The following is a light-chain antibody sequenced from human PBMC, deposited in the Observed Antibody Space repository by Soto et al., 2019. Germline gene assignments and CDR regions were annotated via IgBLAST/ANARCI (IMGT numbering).Light chain of an antibody. CDR1: SSDVGGYNY. CDR3: SSYTSSSTLYV. CDR2: DVS. J-gene: IGLJ1*01. Sequence: QSALTQPASVSGSPGQSITISCTGTSSDVGGYNYVSWYQQHPGKAPKLMIYDVSNRPSGVSNGFSGSKSGNTASLTISGLQAEDEADYYCSSYTSSSTLYVFGPGTKVTVL. V-gene: IGLV2-14*01.